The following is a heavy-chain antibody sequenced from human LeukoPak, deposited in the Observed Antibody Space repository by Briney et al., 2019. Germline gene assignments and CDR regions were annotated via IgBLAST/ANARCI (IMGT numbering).Heavy chain of an antibody. CDR1: GFTFSSYW. CDR3: ARGGGLDV. CDR2: TSHNGNVN. D-gene: IGHD3-16*01. J-gene: IGHJ6*02. Sequence: PGGSLRLSCAASGFTFSSYWMNWARQAPGKGLEWVASTSHNGNVNYYVDSVKGRFTISRDNAKNSLYLQMSNLRAEDTAVYFCARGGGLDVWGQGATVTVSS. V-gene: IGHV3-7*03.